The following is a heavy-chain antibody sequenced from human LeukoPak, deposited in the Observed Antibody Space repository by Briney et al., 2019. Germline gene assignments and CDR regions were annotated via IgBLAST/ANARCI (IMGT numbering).Heavy chain of an antibody. CDR2: ISYDGGKT. CDR1: GFIFGGYA. D-gene: IGHD5-18*01. V-gene: IGHV3-30-3*02. Sequence: PGGSLRLSCAASGFIFGGYAMHWVRQAPGKGLQWLAVISYDGGKTYYADSVKGRFTISTDKSKNTLILQMNSLRADDTAVYYCAKSIMGTAGLLDNWGQGTLVTVSS. J-gene: IGHJ4*02. CDR3: AKSIMGTAGLLDN.